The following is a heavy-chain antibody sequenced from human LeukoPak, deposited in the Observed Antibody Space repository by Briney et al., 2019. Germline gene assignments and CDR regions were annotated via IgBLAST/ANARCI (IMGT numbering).Heavy chain of an antibody. Sequence: PSETLSLTCTVSGGSISSYYWSWIRQPPGKGLEWIGYIYYSGSTNYNPSLKSRVTISVDTSKNQFSLKLSSVTAADTAVYYCAREGGLRLGELSSDWFDPWGQGTLVTVSS. CDR3: AREGGLRLGELSSDWFDP. CDR2: IYYSGST. CDR1: GGSISSYY. V-gene: IGHV4-59*01. J-gene: IGHJ5*02. D-gene: IGHD3-16*02.